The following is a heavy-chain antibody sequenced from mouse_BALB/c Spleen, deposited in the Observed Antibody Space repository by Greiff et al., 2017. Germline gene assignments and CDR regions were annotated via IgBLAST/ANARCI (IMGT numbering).Heavy chain of an antibody. CDR3: ARGGLEAWFAY. V-gene: IGHV5-6-5*01. Sequence: EVQRVESGGGLVKPGGSLKLSCAASGFTFSSYAMSWVRQTPEKRLEWVASISSGGSTYYPDSVKGRFTIPRDNARNILYLQMSSLRSEDTAMYYCARGGLEAWFAYWGQGTLVTVSA. CDR2: ISSGGST. CDR1: GFTFSSYA. D-gene: IGHD3-1*01. J-gene: IGHJ3*01.